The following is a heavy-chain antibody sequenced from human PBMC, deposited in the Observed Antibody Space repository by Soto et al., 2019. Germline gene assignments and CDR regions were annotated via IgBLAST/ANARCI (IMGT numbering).Heavy chain of an antibody. CDR1: GFTFSSYS. CDR3: ARTSGYDRNRFDY. D-gene: IGHD5-12*01. CDR2: ISSSSSYI. V-gene: IGHV3-21*01. Sequence: GGSLRLSCAASGFTFSSYSMNWVRQAPGKGLEWVSSISSSSSYIYYADSVRGRFTISRDNAKNSLYLQMNSLRAEDTAVYYWARTSGYDRNRFDYWGQGTLVTVSS. J-gene: IGHJ4*02.